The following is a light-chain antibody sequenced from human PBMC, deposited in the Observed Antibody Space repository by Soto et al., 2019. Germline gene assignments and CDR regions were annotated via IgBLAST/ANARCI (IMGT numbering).Light chain of an antibody. CDR1: QSVSST. J-gene: IGKJ2*01. V-gene: IGKV3-15*01. Sequence: EIVMTQSPATLSVSPEERATLSCRASQSVSSTLAWYQQKPGQAPRLLIYGASTRATGIPARFSGSGSGTEFTLTISSLQSEDFAVYYCQQYKNWPPYTFGQGTKLEIK. CDR3: QQYKNWPPYT. CDR2: GAS.